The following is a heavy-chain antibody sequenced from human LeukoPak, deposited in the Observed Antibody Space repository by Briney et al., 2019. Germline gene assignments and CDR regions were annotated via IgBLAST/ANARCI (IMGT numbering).Heavy chain of an antibody. CDR3: AKDGDSSGWYYFDY. Sequence: GGSLRLSCAASGFTFSSYGMHWVRQAPGKGLEWVSLISGDGGSTYYADSVKGRFTISRDNSKNSLYLQMNSLRTEDTALYYCAKDGDSSGWYYFDYWGQGTLVTVSS. CDR2: ISGDGGST. D-gene: IGHD6-19*01. J-gene: IGHJ4*02. V-gene: IGHV3-43*02. CDR1: GFTFSSYG.